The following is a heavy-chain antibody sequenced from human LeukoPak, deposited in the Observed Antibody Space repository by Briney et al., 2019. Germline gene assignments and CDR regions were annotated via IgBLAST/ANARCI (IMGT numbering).Heavy chain of an antibody. CDR1: GYTFTSYG. D-gene: IGHD3-22*01. Sequence: ASVKVSCKASGYTFTSYGISWVRQAPGQGLEWMGWISAYNGKTNYAQKLQGRVTMTTDTSTSTAYMELRSLRSDDTAVYYCARDQDHYYYDSSGYYNNYFDYWGQGTLVTVSS. CDR2: ISAYNGKT. CDR3: ARDQDHYYYDSSGYYNNYFDY. V-gene: IGHV1-18*01. J-gene: IGHJ4*02.